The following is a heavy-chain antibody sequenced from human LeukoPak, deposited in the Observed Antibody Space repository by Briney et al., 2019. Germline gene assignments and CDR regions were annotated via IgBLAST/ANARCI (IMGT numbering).Heavy chain of an antibody. CDR2: ISYDGSNK. D-gene: IGHD5-24*01. CDR3: ARGEMATTEFDY. J-gene: IGHJ4*02. CDR1: GFTFSSYA. Sequence: GGSLRLSCAASGFTFSSYAMHWVRQAPGKGLEWVAVISYDGSNKYYADSVKGRFTISRDNSKNTLYLQMNSLRAEDTAVYYCARGEMATTEFDYWGQGTLVTVSS. V-gene: IGHV3-30-3*01.